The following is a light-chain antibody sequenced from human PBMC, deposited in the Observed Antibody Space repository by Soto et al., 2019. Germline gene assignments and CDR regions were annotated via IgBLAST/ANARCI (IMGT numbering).Light chain of an antibody. CDR3: QQYNSYPWT. J-gene: IGKJ1*01. CDR2: DAS. Sequence: DIQMTQSPSTLSASVGDRVTITCRASQSISSWLAWYQQKPGKAPKILVYDASSLESGVPSRFSGSGSGTEVTLTISSLQPDDFATYYCQQYNSYPWTFGQGTKVEIK. CDR1: QSISSW. V-gene: IGKV1-5*01.